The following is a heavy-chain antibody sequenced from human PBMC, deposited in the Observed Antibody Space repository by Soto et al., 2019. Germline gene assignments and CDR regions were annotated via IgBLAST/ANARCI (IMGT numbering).Heavy chain of an antibody. CDR3: ARDGGRLVVVTSGYFDY. CDR1: GFTFSSYG. V-gene: IGHV3-33*01. D-gene: IGHD2-21*02. Sequence: GGSLRLSCAASGFTFSSYGMHWVRQAPGKGLEWVAVIWYDGSNKYYADSVKGRFTISRDNSKNTLYLQMNSLRAEDTAVYYCARDGGRLVVVTSGYFDYWGQGTLVTVSS. J-gene: IGHJ4*02. CDR2: IWYDGSNK.